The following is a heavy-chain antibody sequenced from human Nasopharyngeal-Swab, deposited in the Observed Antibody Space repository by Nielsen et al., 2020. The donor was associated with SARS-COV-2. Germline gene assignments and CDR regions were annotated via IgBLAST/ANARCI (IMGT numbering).Heavy chain of an antibody. Sequence: VQVSSTASVYTFPTSGISWVRQAPGQGLEWMGWISAYNGNTNYAQKLQGRVTMTTDTSTSTAYMELRSLRSDDTAVYYCARDLTERDYYGMDVWGQGTTVTVSS. CDR2: ISAYNGNT. D-gene: IGHD1-14*01. CDR1: VYTFPTSG. CDR3: ARDLTERDYYGMDV. J-gene: IGHJ6*02. V-gene: IGHV1-18*04.